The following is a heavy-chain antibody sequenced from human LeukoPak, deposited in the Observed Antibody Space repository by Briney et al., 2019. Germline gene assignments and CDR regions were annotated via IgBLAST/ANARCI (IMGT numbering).Heavy chain of an antibody. Sequence: SETLSLTCTVSGGSISSYYWGWIRQPPGKGLEWIGSIYYSGSTYYNPSLKSRVTISVDTSKNQLSLKLSSVTAADTAVYYCARDYYDSSGYDYWGQGTLVTVSS. J-gene: IGHJ4*02. CDR2: IYYSGST. D-gene: IGHD3-22*01. CDR1: GGSISSYY. CDR3: ARDYYDSSGYDY. V-gene: IGHV4-39*07.